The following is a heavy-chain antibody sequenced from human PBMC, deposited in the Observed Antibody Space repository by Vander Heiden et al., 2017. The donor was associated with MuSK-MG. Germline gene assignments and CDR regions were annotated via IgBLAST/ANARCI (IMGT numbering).Heavy chain of an antibody. J-gene: IGHJ3*02. Sequence: EVQLLESGGGLVQPGGSLRLSCAASGFTFSSHAMSWVRQAPGKGLEWVSAISASGGNTYYADPVKGRFTISRDNSKNTLYLQMNSLRAEDTAVYYCAKSGGAYYSDSSGYSAFDIWGQGTMVIVSS. D-gene: IGHD3-22*01. CDR1: GFTFSSHA. V-gene: IGHV3-23*01. CDR2: ISASGGNT. CDR3: AKSGGAYYSDSSGYSAFDI.